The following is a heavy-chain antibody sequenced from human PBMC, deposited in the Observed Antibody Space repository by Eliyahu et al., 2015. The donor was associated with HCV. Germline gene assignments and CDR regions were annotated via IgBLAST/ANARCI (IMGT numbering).Heavy chain of an antibody. D-gene: IGHD1-7*01. CDR3: ANSNYLPVDY. CDR2: IVYSGTRT. J-gene: IGHJ4*02. CDR1: GFTFSNYD. V-gene: IGHV3-23*04. Sequence: EVQLVESGGGLVQPGGSLRLSCAASGFTFSNYDMTWVRQAPGKGLEWVSLIVYSGTRTHYADSVQGRFTISRDNSKNTLYLQMNSLRAEDTAVYYCANSNYLPVDYWGQGTLVTVSS.